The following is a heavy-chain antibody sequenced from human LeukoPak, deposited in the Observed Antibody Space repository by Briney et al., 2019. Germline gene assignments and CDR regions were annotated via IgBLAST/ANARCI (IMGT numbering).Heavy chain of an antibody. Sequence: GGSLRLSCAASGFTFSSYWMHWVRQAPGKGLVWVSRINSDGSSTSYADSVKGRFTISRDNAKNTLYLQMNSLRVDDTALYYCAKDLTFGDGRWEFEAWGQGTLVTVSS. CDR1: GFTFSSYW. V-gene: IGHV3-74*01. CDR2: INSDGSST. D-gene: IGHD3-16*01. J-gene: IGHJ5*02. CDR3: AKDLTFGDGRWEFEA.